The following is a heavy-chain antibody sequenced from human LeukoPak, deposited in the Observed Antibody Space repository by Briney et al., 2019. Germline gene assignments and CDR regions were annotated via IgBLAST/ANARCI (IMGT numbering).Heavy chain of an antibody. CDR1: GFTFSSYS. D-gene: IGHD4-17*01. CDR2: IRDSGET. Sequence: GGSLRLSCAASGFTFSSYSMSWVRQAPGKGLEWVSLIRDSGETFYADSVKGRFTISRDNSKNTMYLQMNRLRVEDTAVYFCARDRAVTQGWVEFDPWGQGTLVTVSS. V-gene: IGHV3-66*03. CDR3: ARDRAVTQGWVEFDP. J-gene: IGHJ5*02.